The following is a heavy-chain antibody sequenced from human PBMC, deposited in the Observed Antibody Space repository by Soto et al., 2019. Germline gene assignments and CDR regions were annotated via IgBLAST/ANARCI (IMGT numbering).Heavy chain of an antibody. CDR3: ARERIVGATVEPASDRYYFDY. CDR1: GGSISSGGYS. Sequence: SETLSLTCAVPGGSISSGGYSWSWIRQPPGKGLEWIGYIYHSGSTYYNPSLKSRVTISVDRSKNQFSLKLSSVTAADTAVYYCARERIVGATVEPASDRYYFDYWGQGTLVTVSS. D-gene: IGHD1-26*01. V-gene: IGHV4-30-2*01. J-gene: IGHJ4*02. CDR2: IYHSGST.